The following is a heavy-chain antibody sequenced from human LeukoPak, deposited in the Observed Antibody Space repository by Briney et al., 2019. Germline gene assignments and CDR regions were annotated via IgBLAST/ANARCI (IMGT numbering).Heavy chain of an antibody. Sequence: PSETLSLTCTVSGGPISSSSYYWSWIRQPPGKGLEWIGEINHSGSTNYNPSLKSRVTISVDTSKNQFSLKLSSVTAADTAVYYCARLRVSSSWYRRWFDPWGQGTLVTVSS. CDR3: ARLRVSSSWYRRWFDP. D-gene: IGHD6-13*01. V-gene: IGHV4-39*07. CDR2: INHSGST. CDR1: GGPISSSSYY. J-gene: IGHJ5*02.